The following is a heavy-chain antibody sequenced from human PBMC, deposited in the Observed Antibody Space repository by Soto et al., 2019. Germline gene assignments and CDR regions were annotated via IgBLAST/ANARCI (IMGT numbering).Heavy chain of an antibody. CDR3: ARRGILTGYYLFDY. CDR1: GYSFTKYW. J-gene: IGHJ4*02. CDR2: IYSSDSDT. Sequence: GESLKISCKVSGYSFTKYWIGWVRQMPGKGLEWMGIIYSSDSDTRYSPSFQGQVTISADKSISTAYLQWSSLKASDTAMYYCARRGILTGYYLFDYWGQGTLVTVSS. V-gene: IGHV5-51*01. D-gene: IGHD3-9*01.